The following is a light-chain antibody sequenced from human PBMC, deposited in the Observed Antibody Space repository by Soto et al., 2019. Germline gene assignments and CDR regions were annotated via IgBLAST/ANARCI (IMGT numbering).Light chain of an antibody. J-gene: IGKJ2*02. CDR1: QSIGIT. V-gene: IGKV3-15*01. CDR2: GPS. CDR3: QQYNNWLRGT. Sequence: EIVMTQSPATLSVSPGESATLSCRASQSIGITVAWYQQKPGQAPRLLIYGPSTRVTGIPARFSGSGSGTEFTLTISSLQSEDFVIYYCQQYNNWLRGTFGQGTKLEIK.